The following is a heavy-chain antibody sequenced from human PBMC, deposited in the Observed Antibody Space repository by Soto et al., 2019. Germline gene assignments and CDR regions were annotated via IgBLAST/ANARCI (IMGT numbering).Heavy chain of an antibody. V-gene: IGHV4-39*01. J-gene: IGHJ6*02. CDR3: ARRVTMVRGVTYYYYYGMDV. CDR2: IYYSGST. Sequence: PSETLSLTCTVSGGSISSSSYYWGWIRQPPGKGLERIGSIYYSGSTYYNPSLKSRVTISVDTSKNQFSLKLSSVTAADTAVYYCARRVTMVRGVTYYYYYGMDVWGQGTTVTVSS. D-gene: IGHD3-10*01. CDR1: GGSISSSSYY.